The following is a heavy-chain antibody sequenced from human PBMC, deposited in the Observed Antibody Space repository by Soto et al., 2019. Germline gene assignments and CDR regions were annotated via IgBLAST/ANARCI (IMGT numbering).Heavy chain of an antibody. V-gene: IGHV3-23*01. CDR1: GFTFNTYA. D-gene: IGHD3-10*01. CDR3: AKSYTNSGNYGVAHDN. CDR2: ISGSGGTT. J-gene: IGHJ4*02. Sequence: EVQLLESGGDLVQPGGSLRLSCTAAGFTFNTYAMSWVRQTAGKGLEWVSAISGSGGTTYYADSVKGRVTVSRDNSKNTVYLQMNRLRVADTAVYYCAKSYTNSGNYGVAHDNLGQGTLVTVTS.